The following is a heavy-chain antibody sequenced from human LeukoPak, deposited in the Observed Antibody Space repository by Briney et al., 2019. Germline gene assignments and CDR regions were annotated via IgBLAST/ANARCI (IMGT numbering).Heavy chain of an antibody. J-gene: IGHJ5*02. CDR3: ARDLIISTMVRGATNWFDP. D-gene: IGHD3-10*01. CDR2: IKQDGSEE. V-gene: IGHV3-7*01. CDR1: GFTFSSYW. Sequence: GGSLRLSCAASGFTFSSYWMSWVRQAPGKGLEWVANIKQDGSEEYYVDSVKGRFTISRDNAKNSLYLQMNSLRAEDTAVYYCARDLIISTMVRGATNWFDPWGQGTLVTVSS.